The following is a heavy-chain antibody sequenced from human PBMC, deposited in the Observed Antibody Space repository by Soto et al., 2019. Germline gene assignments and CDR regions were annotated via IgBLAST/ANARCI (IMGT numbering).Heavy chain of an antibody. CDR2: ISAYNGNT. D-gene: IGHD7-27*01. CDR1: GYTFTSYG. CDR3: ARSRRLWGSHRGAFDI. Sequence: QVQLVQSGAEVKKPGASVKVSCKASGYTFTSYGISWVRQAPGQGLEWMGWISAYNGNTNYAQKLQGRVTMTTDTXTXXGYMELRSLRSHDTAVYYCARSRRLWGSHRGAFDIWGQGTMVTVSS. V-gene: IGHV1-18*01. J-gene: IGHJ3*02.